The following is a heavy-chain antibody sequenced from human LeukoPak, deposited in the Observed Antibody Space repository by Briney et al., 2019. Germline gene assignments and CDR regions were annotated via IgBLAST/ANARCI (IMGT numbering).Heavy chain of an antibody. CDR1: GFTFSSYN. J-gene: IGHJ3*02. Sequence: GGSLRLSCAASGFTFSSYNINWVRQAPGKGLEWVSSISSGSGDIYYADSVRGRFTISRDNAENSLYLQMNSLRAEDTAVYYCARGGSGATKDDAFDIWGQGTMVTVSS. CDR2: ISSGSGDI. D-gene: IGHD3-10*01. V-gene: IGHV3-21*01. CDR3: ARGGSGATKDDAFDI.